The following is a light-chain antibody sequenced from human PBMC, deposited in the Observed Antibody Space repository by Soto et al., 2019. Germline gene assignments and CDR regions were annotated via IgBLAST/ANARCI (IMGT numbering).Light chain of an antibody. CDR2: GAS. CDR3: QQYGSSPFT. J-gene: IGKJ4*01. CDR1: QSVSSSY. Sequence: EIVLTQSPGTLSLSPGERATLSCSASQSVSSSYLAWYQQKPGQAPRLLIYGASSRATGIPDRFSGSGSGTDFTLTISRLEPEYFAVYYCQQYGSSPFTCGGGTKVEIK. V-gene: IGKV3-20*01.